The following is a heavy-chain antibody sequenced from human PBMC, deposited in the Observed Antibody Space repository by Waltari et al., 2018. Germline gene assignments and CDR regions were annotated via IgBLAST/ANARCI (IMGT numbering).Heavy chain of an antibody. V-gene: IGHV3-74*03. CDR1: GFPFRNYW. D-gene: IGHD2-21*02. CDR2: INTDGNSV. CDR3: VRAVGCAEDCYNPYFDN. Sequence: EVQLVQSGGGLVQPGGSLTVSCEVSGFPFRNYWMHWVRQAPGKGLVWVSRINTDGNSVTYADSVRGRFTISRDNVKNTLYLQMESLRVEDTAVYYCVRAVGCAEDCYNPYFDNWGRGAGVTVSS. J-gene: IGHJ4*02.